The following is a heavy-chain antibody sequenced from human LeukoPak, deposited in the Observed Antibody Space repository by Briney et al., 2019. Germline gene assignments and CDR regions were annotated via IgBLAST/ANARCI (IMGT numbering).Heavy chain of an antibody. D-gene: IGHD3-22*01. V-gene: IGHV3-9*01. Sequence: PGGSLRLSCEGTGFTFEDFAMHWVRQAPGKGLEWVAGITWSSGRVDYADSVKGRFTISRDNARKSVYLQMNSLRPGDTAFYYCAKTHDGSGFLNDAYDVWGQGAMVTVSS. CDR3: AKTHDGSGFLNDAYDV. CDR2: ITWSSGRV. CDR1: GFTFEDFA. J-gene: IGHJ3*01.